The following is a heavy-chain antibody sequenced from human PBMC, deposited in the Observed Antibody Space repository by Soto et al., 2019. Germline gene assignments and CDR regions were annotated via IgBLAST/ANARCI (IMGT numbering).Heavy chain of an antibody. CDR1: GGSISGYH. J-gene: IGHJ4*02. CDR2: ISSGGST. D-gene: IGHD4-17*01. CDR3: ARETYGDYVGYFDP. Sequence: PLETLSLTCTVSGGSISGYHWSWIRQPPGRGLEWIGYISSGGSTNYSPSLEDRLTMSVDTSKNQFSLKVRSVTAADTAVYYCARETYGDYVGYFDPWGQGILVTVSS. V-gene: IGHV4-59*12.